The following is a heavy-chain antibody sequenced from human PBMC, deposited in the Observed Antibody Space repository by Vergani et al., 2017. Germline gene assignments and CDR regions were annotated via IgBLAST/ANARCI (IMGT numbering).Heavy chain of an antibody. V-gene: IGHV3-30*18. CDR3: SKDLNLVGVGSPSGVY. D-gene: IGHD3-3*01. Sequence: QVQLVESGGGVVQPGRSLRLSCAASGFTFSSYGMHWVRQAPGKGLEWVAVISYDGSNEYYADSVKGRFTISRDNSKNTLYMQMNSLRAEDTAVYYCSKDLNLVGVGSPSGVYWGQGTLVTVSS. CDR2: ISYDGSNE. J-gene: IGHJ4*02. CDR1: GFTFSSYG.